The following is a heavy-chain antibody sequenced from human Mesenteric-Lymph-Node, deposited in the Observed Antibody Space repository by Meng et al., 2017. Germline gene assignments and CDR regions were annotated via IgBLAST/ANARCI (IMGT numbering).Heavy chain of an antibody. J-gene: IGHJ4*02. V-gene: IGHV5-51*01. CDR1: GYSFTSYW. D-gene: IGHD3-10*01. CDR3: ARGITMVRGGMITGPFDY. Sequence: KVSFKGCGYSFTSYWIGWVRRMPGKGREWMGIIYPGDSCTRYSPSFQGQVTSSADKSISTAYLQWSRLKASDTAMYYGARGITMVRGGMITGPFDYWGQGTLVTVSS. CDR2: IYPGDSCT.